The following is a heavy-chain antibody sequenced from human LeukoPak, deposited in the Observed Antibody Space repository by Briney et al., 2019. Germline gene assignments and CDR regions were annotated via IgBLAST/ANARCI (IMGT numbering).Heavy chain of an antibody. CDR3: ARASGRVVAYYFDY. CDR1: GFTFSSYA. D-gene: IGHD2-15*01. J-gene: IGHJ4*02. V-gene: IGHV3-48*04. Sequence: HPGGSLRLSCAASGFTFSSYAMNWVRQAPGKGLEWVSYISSSGSTIYYADSVKGRFTISRDNAKNSLYLQMNSLRAEDTAVYYCARASGRVVAYYFDYWGQGTLVTVSS. CDR2: ISSSGSTI.